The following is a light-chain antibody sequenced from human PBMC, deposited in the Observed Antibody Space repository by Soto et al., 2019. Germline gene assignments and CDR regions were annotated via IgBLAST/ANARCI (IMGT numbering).Light chain of an antibody. Sequence: EIVLTQSPATLSLSPGERATLSCRASQSISSQLAWYQQKPGQAPRLLIHDASNRATGIPARFRGSGSGTDFTLTIAGLEPEDFAVYYCQQRGNWPSLTFGGGTKVEIK. CDR2: DAS. CDR3: QQRGNWPSLT. V-gene: IGKV3-11*01. J-gene: IGKJ4*01. CDR1: QSISSQ.